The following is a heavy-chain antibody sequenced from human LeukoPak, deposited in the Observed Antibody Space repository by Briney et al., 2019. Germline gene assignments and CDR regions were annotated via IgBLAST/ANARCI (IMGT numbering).Heavy chain of an antibody. CDR1: GGSFSGYY. V-gene: IGHV4-34*01. CDR2: INHSGST. J-gene: IGHJ5*02. CDR3: ASPSGSSNGWFDP. Sequence: SETLSLTCGVYGGSFSGYYWSWIRQPPGKGLEWIGEINHSGSTNYNPSLKSRVTISVDTSKNQFSLKLSSVTAADTAVYYCASPSGSSNGWFDPWGQGTLVTVSS. D-gene: IGHD1-26*01.